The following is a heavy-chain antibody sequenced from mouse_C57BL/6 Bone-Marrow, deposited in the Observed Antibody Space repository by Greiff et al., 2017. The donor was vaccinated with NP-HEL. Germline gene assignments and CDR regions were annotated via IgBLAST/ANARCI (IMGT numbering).Heavy chain of an antibody. CDR3: ARVTTVPWFAY. CDR1: GYTFTDYN. Sequence: EVQLQQSGPELVKPGASVKMSCKASGYTFTDYNMHWVKQSHGKSLEWIGYINPNNGGTSYNQNFKGKGILTVNKSSSTAYMELRSRTSEDSAVYYCARVTTVPWFAYWGQGTLITVSA. J-gene: IGHJ3*01. D-gene: IGHD1-1*01. V-gene: IGHV1-22*01. CDR2: INPNNGGT.